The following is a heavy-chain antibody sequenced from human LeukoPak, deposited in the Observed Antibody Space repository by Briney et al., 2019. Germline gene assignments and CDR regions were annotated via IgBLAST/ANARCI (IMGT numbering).Heavy chain of an antibody. J-gene: IGHJ3*02. CDR1: GGSFSGYY. CDR3: ARRLNYYDSSGYYRYDAFDI. CDR2: INHSGST. V-gene: IGHV4-34*01. Sequence: PSETLSLTCAVYGGSFSGYYWSWIRQPPGKGLEWIGEINHSGSTNYNPSLKSRVTISVDTSKNQFSLKLSFVTAADTAVYYCARRLNYYDSSGYYRYDAFDIWGQGTMVTVSS. D-gene: IGHD3-22*01.